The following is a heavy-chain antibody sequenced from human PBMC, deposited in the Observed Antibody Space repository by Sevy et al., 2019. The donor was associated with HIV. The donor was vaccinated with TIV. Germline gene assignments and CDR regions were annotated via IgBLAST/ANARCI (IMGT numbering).Heavy chain of an antibody. CDR2: ISGNGGYT. D-gene: IGHD2-2*01. Sequence: GGSLRLSCTASGFTFSSYAMSWVRQAPGKGLEWVSVISGNGGYTYYADSVKGRFNISRDTSKKTLYLQMNSLRAEDTAVYYCAKGSTSSSEVGYFDYWGQGTLVTVSS. J-gene: IGHJ4*02. V-gene: IGHV3-23*01. CDR1: GFTFSSYA. CDR3: AKGSTSSSEVGYFDY.